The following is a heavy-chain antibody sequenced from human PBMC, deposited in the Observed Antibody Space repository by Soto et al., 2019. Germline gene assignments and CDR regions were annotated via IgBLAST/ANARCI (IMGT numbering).Heavy chain of an antibody. CDR2: MSYHGTTK. D-gene: IGHD3-10*01. Sequence: QVQLVESGGGVVQPGRSLRLSCAASGFIFSNYVMYWVRQAPGKGLEWVAFMSYHGTTKSYADTVKGRFTISRDNSQNTLYLQMNSLRPEDTGVYYCAREVLWSRYFDYWGQGTLVTVSS. V-gene: IGHV3-30-3*01. J-gene: IGHJ4*02. CDR3: AREVLWSRYFDY. CDR1: GFIFSNYV.